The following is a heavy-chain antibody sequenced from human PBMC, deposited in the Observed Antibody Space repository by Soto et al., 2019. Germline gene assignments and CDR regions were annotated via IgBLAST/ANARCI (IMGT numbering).Heavy chain of an antibody. CDR3: ARERVGHSAMDV. D-gene: IGHD1-26*01. Sequence: QVHLQESGPGLVKPSETLSLMCTVSGGSITNYYWSWIRQSPAKGLEWIGYISDSGSTKYNPSLKSRVTISVDTSKSQFSLKLTSVTAADTAVYYCARERVGHSAMDVWGQGTTVTVSS. V-gene: IGHV4-59*01. CDR2: ISDSGST. CDR1: GGSITNYY. J-gene: IGHJ6*02.